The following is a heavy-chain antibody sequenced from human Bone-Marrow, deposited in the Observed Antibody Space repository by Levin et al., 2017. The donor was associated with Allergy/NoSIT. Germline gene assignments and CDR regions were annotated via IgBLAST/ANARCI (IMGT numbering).Heavy chain of an antibody. D-gene: IGHD2-21*01. Sequence: GGSLRLSCVASGFTFSSYWMHWVRQAPGKGLVWVSHINSDGSATSYADSVKGRFTISRDNARNTLYLQMNSLRAEDTAVYYCVTFVVEVDWGQGTLVTVSS. J-gene: IGHJ4*02. V-gene: IGHV3-74*01. CDR3: VTFVVEVD. CDR1: GFTFSSYW. CDR2: INSDGSAT.